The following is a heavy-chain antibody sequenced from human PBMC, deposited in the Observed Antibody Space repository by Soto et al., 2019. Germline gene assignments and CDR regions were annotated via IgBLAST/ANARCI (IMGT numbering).Heavy chain of an antibody. D-gene: IGHD3-3*01. V-gene: IGHV1-69*13. Sequence: GASVKVSCKASGGTFSSYAISWVRQAPGQGLEWMGGIIPIFGTANYAQKFQGRVTITADESTSTAYMELSSLRSEDTAVYYCARVEGIFGVVIPVRFDYWGQGTLVTVSS. J-gene: IGHJ4*02. CDR2: IIPIFGTA. CDR1: GGTFSSYA. CDR3: ARVEGIFGVVIPVRFDY.